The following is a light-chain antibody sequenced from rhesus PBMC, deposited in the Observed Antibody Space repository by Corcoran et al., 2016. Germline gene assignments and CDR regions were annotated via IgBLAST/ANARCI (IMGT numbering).Light chain of an antibody. CDR3: GSWDNSGNHYI. Sequence: SSGLTQEPALSVALGHTVKMTCHGASLKTYYASWYHQKPGQVPVLVIYGNTNRPSGIPGRFSGSWSGNTGSLTITGAQVEDEADYYCGSWDNSGNHYIFGAGTRLTVL. J-gene: IGLJ1*01. V-gene: IGLV3S11*01. CDR1: SLKTYY. CDR2: GNT.